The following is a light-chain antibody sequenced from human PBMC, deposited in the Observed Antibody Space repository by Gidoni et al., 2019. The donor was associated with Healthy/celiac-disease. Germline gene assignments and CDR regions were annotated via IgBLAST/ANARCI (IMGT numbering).Light chain of an antibody. V-gene: IGKV4-1*01. J-gene: IGKJ5*01. Sequence: DIVMTPSPASLAVSLCERATIHCTTIQSVLYSSNNKNYLAWYQQKPGQPPKLLIYWASTRESGVPDRGSGSGAGTDVTLTISSRQAEDVAVEYCQQYDSTPPVTFXQXTRLEIK. CDR3: QQYDSTPPVT. CDR1: QSVLYSSNNKNY. CDR2: WAS.